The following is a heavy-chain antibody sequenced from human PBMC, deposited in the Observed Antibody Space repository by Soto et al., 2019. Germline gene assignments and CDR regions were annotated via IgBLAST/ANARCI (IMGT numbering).Heavy chain of an antibody. CDR1: GYTFTSYS. V-gene: IGHV1-18*01. Sequence: QVQLVQSGAEVKKPGASVKVSCKASGYTFTSYSFSWVRQAPGQGLEWMGYISGYNGNIKYAQNFQGRLNMTTDTSTRTAYMDLRSLRSDDTAVYYCARSSTVDYWGQGTLVTVSS. D-gene: IGHD2-8*02. CDR3: ARSSTVDY. J-gene: IGHJ4*02. CDR2: ISGYNGNI.